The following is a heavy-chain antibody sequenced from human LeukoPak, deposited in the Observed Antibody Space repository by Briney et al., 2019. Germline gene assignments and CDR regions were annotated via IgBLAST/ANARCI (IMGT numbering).Heavy chain of an antibody. Sequence: SETLSLTCTVSGGSISSGGYYWSWIRQPPGKGLEWIGYIYHSGSTYYNPSLKSRVTISVDRSKNQFSLKLSFVTAADTAVYYCARVIVVVPAAIRVFDYWGQGTLVTVSS. CDR3: ARVIVVVPAAIRVFDY. CDR1: GGSISSGGYY. J-gene: IGHJ4*02. CDR2: IYHSGST. V-gene: IGHV4-30-2*01. D-gene: IGHD2-2*02.